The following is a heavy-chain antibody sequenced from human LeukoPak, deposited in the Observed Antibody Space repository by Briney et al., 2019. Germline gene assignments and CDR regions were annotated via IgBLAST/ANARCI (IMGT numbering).Heavy chain of an antibody. CDR3: ARGGLPGSYYYYYMDV. D-gene: IGHD2-15*01. V-gene: IGHV4-4*07. J-gene: IGHJ6*03. CDR2: IYTSGST. Sequence: SETLSLTCTVSSDSISSYYWSWIRQPAGKGLEWIGRIYTSGSTNYNPSLKSRVTISVDTSKNQFSLKLSSVTAADTAVYYCARGGLPGSYYYYYMDVWGKGTTVTISS. CDR1: SDSISSYY.